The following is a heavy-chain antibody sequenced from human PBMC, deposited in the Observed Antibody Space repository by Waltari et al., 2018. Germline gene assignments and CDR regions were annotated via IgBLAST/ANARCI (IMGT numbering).Heavy chain of an antibody. CDR2: ISWNGAST. CDR1: GFTFDDYG. Sequence: EVLLVESGGAVVRPGGSLRPSCAASGFTFDDYGIVWDRQAPGEWLELVSGISWNGASTDYADSVKGRFTISRDKAKNSLYLQMNSLIAEDTALYHCARDKWGPDYWGQGTLVTVSS. J-gene: IGHJ4*02. V-gene: IGHV3-20*01. CDR3: ARDKWGPDY. D-gene: IGHD7-27*01.